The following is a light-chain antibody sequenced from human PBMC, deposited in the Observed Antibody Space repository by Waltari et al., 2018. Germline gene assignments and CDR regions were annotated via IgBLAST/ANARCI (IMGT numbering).Light chain of an antibody. CDR2: DAS. CDR3: QQYGTSPFT. Sequence: EIVLTQSPGTLSLSPGERATLSCRASQSVSSSYLAWYQQRPGQAPRLLIYDASIGATGIPDKFSGSGSGTDFTLTISRLEPEDFAVYYCQQYGTSPFTFGPGTKVDIK. J-gene: IGKJ3*01. CDR1: QSVSSSY. V-gene: IGKV3-20*01.